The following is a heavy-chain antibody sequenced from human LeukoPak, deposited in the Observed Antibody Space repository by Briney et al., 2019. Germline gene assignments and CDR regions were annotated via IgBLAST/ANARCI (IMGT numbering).Heavy chain of an antibody. CDR1: GFTFHFYW. CDR3: AKVGEYYGSGSLNWFDS. CDR2: LTHGGYTT. Sequence: GGSLRLSCAASGFTFHFYWMHWVRQAPGKGLEWVSVSALTHGGYTTYYADSVKGRFTVSRDNSKSTLYLQMNSLRGDDTAVYYCAKVGEYYGSGSLNWFDSWGQGTLVTVSS. J-gene: IGHJ5*01. V-gene: IGHV3-23*01. D-gene: IGHD3-10*01.